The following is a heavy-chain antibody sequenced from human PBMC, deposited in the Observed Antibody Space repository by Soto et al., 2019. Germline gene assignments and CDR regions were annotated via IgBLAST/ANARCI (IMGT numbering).Heavy chain of an antibody. V-gene: IGHV1-18*01. Sequence: ASVKVSCKASGYTFTSYGISWVRQAPGQGLEWMGWISAYNGNTNYAQKLQGRVTMTTDTSTSTAYMELRSLRSDDTAVYYCARDSNVLRFLEWSYDAFVIWGQGTMVTVS. CDR2: ISAYNGNT. CDR1: GYTFTSYG. D-gene: IGHD3-3*01. J-gene: IGHJ3*02. CDR3: ARDSNVLRFLEWSYDAFVI.